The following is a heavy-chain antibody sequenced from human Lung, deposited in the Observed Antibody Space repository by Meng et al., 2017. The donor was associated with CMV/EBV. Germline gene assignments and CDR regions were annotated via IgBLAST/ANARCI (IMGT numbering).Heavy chain of an antibody. J-gene: IGHJ2*01. CDR1: GFSPSTSGVG. CDR3: AHTLMGTFYYDILTGYYAYWYFDL. Sequence: QITLKESGPTLVKPTQTLTLTCTFSGFSPSTSGVGVGWLRQPPGKALEWLALIFWDDDKRYSPSLKSRLTITKDTSKNQVVLTMTNMDPVDTATYYCAHTLMGTFYYDILTGYYAYWYFDLWGRGTLVTVSS. CDR2: IFWDDDK. V-gene: IGHV2-5*02. D-gene: IGHD3-9*01.